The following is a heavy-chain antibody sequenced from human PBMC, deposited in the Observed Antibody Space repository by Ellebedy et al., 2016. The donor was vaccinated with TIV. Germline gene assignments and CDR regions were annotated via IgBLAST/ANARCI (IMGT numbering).Heavy chain of an antibody. Sequence: GGSLRLXXAASGFTFSRYGMQWVRQAPGKGLAWVAVILNDGSVTYYADSVKGRFTISRDNSKNTLYLQMNSLRAEDTAVYYCARPHSSGWEYGMDVWGQGTTVTVSS. D-gene: IGHD6-19*01. CDR2: ILNDGSVT. J-gene: IGHJ6*02. V-gene: IGHV3-30*03. CDR3: ARPHSSGWEYGMDV. CDR1: GFTFSRYG.